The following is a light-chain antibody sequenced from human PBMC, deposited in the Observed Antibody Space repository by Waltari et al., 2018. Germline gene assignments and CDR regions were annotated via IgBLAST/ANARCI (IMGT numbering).Light chain of an antibody. J-gene: IGLJ2*01. CDR3: CSYAGSYTFV. CDR2: DVN. V-gene: IGLV2-11*01. CDR1: SSDVGGYNY. Sequence: QSALTQPRSVSGSPGQSVTISCTGTSSDVGGYNYVSWYQQQPGKAPKFMIYDVNKRPSGVPDLFSGAKSGNTASLTISGLQAEDEADYYCCSYAGSYTFVFGGGTKLTVL.